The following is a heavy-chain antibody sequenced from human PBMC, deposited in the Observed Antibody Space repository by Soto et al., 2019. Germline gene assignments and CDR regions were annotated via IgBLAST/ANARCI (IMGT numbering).Heavy chain of an antibody. CDR2: IIPILGIA. V-gene: IGHV1-69*04. CDR1: GGTFSSCT. J-gene: IGHJ6*02. CDR3: ARDNYYYGMDV. Sequence: SVKVSGKAYGGTFSSCTISWVRQAPGQGLEWMGRIIPILGIANYAQKFQGRVTITADKSTSTAYMELSRLRSEDTAVYYCARDNYYYGMDVWGQGTTVTVSS.